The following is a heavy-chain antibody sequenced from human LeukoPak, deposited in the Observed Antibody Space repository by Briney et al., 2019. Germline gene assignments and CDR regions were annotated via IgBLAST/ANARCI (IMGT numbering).Heavy chain of an antibody. D-gene: IGHD4-11*01. CDR1: GVSISSSNSY. J-gene: IGHJ5*02. CDR2: IYYSGNT. Sequence: SETLSLTCTVSGVSISSSNSYWGWIRQPPGKGLEWIGSIYYSGNTYYNASLKSQVSISIDTSKNQFSLKLSSVTAADTAVYYCARGGYSNWFDPWGQGTLVTVSS. CDR3: ARGGYSNWFDP. V-gene: IGHV4-39*07.